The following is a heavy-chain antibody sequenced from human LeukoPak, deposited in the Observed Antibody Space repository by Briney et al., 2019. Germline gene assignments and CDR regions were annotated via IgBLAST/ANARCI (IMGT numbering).Heavy chain of an antibody. D-gene: IGHD3-22*01. CDR1: GFTFSDHY. Sequence: GGSPRLSCAASGFTFSDHYMSWIRQAPGKGLEWVSYISSSGSTIYYADSVKGRFTISRDNAKNSLYLQMNSLRAEDTAVYYCARVPVTYYYDSSGSAPDYWGQGTLVTVSS. J-gene: IGHJ4*02. V-gene: IGHV3-11*01. CDR2: ISSSGSTI. CDR3: ARVPVTYYYDSSGSAPDY.